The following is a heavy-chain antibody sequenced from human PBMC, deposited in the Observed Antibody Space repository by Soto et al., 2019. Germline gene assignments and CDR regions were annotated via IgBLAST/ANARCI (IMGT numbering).Heavy chain of an antibody. D-gene: IGHD1-7*01. J-gene: IGHJ4*02. V-gene: IGHV1-46*01. CDR2: INPSGGST. Sequence: GASVKVSCKTSGYTFTSYYMHWVRQAPGQGLEWMGIINPSGGSTSYAQKFQGRVTMTRDTSTSTVYMDLSSLRSEDTAVYYCARDRDWNYADYWGQGTLVTVSS. CDR1: GYTFTSYY. CDR3: ARDRDWNYADY.